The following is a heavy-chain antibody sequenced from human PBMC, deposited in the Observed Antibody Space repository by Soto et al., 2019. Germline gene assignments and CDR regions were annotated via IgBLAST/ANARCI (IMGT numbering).Heavy chain of an antibody. CDR3: AREGPGGENSYGGFDF. J-gene: IGHJ4*02. D-gene: IGHD5-18*01. CDR2: MSYDGNSK. Sequence: QVQLVESGGGVVQPGTSLRLSCAASGFGFSYYAMHWVRQAPGKGLEWVAVMSYDGNSKYYADSVKGRFTISRDNSKDTLYLQMNSRRAEDTALYYCAREGPGGENSYGGFDFWGQGTLVTVSS. CDR1: GFGFSYYA. V-gene: IGHV3-30-3*01.